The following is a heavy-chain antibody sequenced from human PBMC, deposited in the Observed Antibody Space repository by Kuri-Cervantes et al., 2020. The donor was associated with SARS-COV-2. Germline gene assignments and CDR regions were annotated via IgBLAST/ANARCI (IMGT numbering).Heavy chain of an antibody. CDR2: IKQDGSEK. CDR3: ARRPYYDILTGLLLSPPENYYMDV. Sequence: GESLKISCAASGFTFSSYWMSWVRQAPGKGLEWVANIKQDGSEKYYVDSVKGRFTIPRDNAKNSLYLQMNSLRAEDTAVYYCARRPYYDILTGLLLSPPENYYMDVWGKGTTVTVSS. V-gene: IGHV3-7*01. D-gene: IGHD3-9*01. J-gene: IGHJ6*03. CDR1: GFTFSSYW.